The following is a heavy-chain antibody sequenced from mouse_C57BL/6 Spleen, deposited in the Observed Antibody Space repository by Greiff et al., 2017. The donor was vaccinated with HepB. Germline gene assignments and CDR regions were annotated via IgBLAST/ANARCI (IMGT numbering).Heavy chain of an antibody. CDR1: GYTFTSYW. Sequence: QVQLKQPGAELVMPGASVKLSCKASGYTFTSYWMHWVKQRPGQGLEWIGEIDPSDSYTNYNQKFKGKSTLTVDKSSSTAYMQLSSLTSEDSAVYYCARGPGSSYVGYWGQGTTLTVSS. J-gene: IGHJ2*01. V-gene: IGHV1-69*01. CDR3: ARGPGSSYVGY. D-gene: IGHD1-1*01. CDR2: IDPSDSYT.